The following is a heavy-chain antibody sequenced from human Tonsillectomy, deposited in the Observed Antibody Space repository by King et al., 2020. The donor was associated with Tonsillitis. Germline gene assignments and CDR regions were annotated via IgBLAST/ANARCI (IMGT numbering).Heavy chain of an antibody. CDR3: ARERSNYKRGDY. V-gene: IGHV1-18*04. Sequence: VQLVESGTEVKKPGASVKVSCKPYGYTFTSYGISWVRQAPGQGLEWMGWINTYRGNTNYAQKFQGRVTMTMDTSTNTADMELRSLTSDDTAVYYCARERSNYKRGDYWGQGTLVTVSS. CDR1: GYTFTSYG. J-gene: IGHJ4*02. D-gene: IGHD1-26*01. CDR2: INTYRGNT.